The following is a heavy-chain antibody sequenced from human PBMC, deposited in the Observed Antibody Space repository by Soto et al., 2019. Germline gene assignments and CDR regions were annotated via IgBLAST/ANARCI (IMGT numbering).Heavy chain of an antibody. CDR1: GYTFTSYA. V-gene: IGHV1-3*01. Sequence: QVQLVQSGAEVKKPGASVKVSCKASGYTFTSYAMHWVRQAPGQRLEWMGWINAGNGNTKYSQKFQGRVTITRDTYASTDYMELSSLRSEDTAVYYCARGHSSGWYGEEYWGQGTLVNFSS. D-gene: IGHD6-19*01. CDR2: INAGNGNT. CDR3: ARGHSSGWYGEEY. J-gene: IGHJ4*02.